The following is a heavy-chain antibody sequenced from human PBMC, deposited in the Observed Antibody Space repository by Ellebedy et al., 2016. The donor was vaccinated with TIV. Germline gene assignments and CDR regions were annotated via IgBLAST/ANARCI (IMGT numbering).Heavy chain of an antibody. V-gene: IGHV1-8*01. J-gene: IGHJ6*03. Sequence: ASVKVSXXASGYTFTSYDINWVRQATGQGLEWMGWMNPNSGNTGYAQKFQGRVTMTRNTSISTAYMELSSLRSDDTAVYYCARDGYSSSFDYYYYYYMDVWGKGTTVTVSS. CDR3: ARDGYSSSFDYYYYYYMDV. CDR2: MNPNSGNT. CDR1: GYTFTSYD. D-gene: IGHD6-6*01.